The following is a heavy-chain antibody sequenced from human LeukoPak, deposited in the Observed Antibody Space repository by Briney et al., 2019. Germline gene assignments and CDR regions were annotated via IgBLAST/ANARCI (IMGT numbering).Heavy chain of an antibody. J-gene: IGHJ4*02. D-gene: IGHD3-22*01. CDR1: GFTFSSYA. CDR3: ARRGYYYDSSGYYLFDY. CDR2: ISYDGSNK. Sequence: GGSLRLSCAASGFTFSSYAMHWVRQAPGKGLEWVAVISYDGSNKYYADSVKGRFTISRDNAKNTLYLQMNSLRAEDTAVYHCARRGYYYDSSGYYLFDYWGQGTLVTVSS. V-gene: IGHV3-30-3*01.